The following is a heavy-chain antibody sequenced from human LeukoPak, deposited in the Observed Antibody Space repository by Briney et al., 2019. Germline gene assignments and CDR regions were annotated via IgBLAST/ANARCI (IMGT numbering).Heavy chain of an antibody. CDR3: ARGSDVSDYYYYMDV. Sequence: SETLSLTCTVSGASISSFYWIWIRQPPGKGLEWIGYIYYSGSTDYNPSLKSRVTISVDTSKNQFSLNPSSVTAADTAVYYCARGSDVSDYYYYMDVWGKGTTVTVSS. V-gene: IGHV4-59*01. J-gene: IGHJ6*03. CDR1: GASISSFY. CDR2: IYYSGST.